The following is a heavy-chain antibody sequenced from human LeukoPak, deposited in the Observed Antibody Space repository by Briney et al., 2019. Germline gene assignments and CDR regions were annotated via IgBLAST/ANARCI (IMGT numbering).Heavy chain of an antibody. V-gene: IGHV3-43*01. D-gene: IGHD2-21*01. Sequence: GRSLRLSCAAAGFTLDDYTMHWVRQAPGKGLEWVSLSSRDGGSTYYADPEESRITISKDNTKNAHYQLMTSIRTEDTALYCWAKEFCGSGGAFDIWGQGTMVTVSS. CDR1: GFTLDDYT. CDR2: SSRDGGST. CDR3: AKEFCGSGGAFDI. J-gene: IGHJ3*02.